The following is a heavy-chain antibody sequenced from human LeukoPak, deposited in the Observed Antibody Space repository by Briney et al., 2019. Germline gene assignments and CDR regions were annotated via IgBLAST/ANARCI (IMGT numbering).Heavy chain of an antibody. CDR1: GGSFSGYY. CDR3: ARGGGLWFGELLPYYFDY. D-gene: IGHD3-10*01. Sequence: PSETLSLTCAVYGGSFSGYYWSWIRQPPGKGLEWIGEINHSGSTNYNPSLKSRVTISVDTSKNQFSLKLSSVTAADTAVYYCARGGGLWFGELLPYYFDYWGQGTLVTVSS. CDR2: INHSGST. J-gene: IGHJ4*02. V-gene: IGHV4-34*01.